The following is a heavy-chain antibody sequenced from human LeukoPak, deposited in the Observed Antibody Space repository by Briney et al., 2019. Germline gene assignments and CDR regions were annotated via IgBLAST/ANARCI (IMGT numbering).Heavy chain of an antibody. CDR3: ARRFRITMVLGPRGNGMDY. CDR2: IYYSGIA. J-gene: IGHJ6*02. D-gene: IGHD3-10*01. Sequence: SEMKTLTCTVSGGSISSTSYYWGWIRQPPGKGLEWIGTIYYSGIAYDNPSLKTRDTISVHTYKNQFSLKLSTVTAADTAVYYCARRFRITMVLGPRGNGMDYWGQGTTVTVSS. V-gene: IGHV4-39*01. CDR1: GGSISSTSYY.